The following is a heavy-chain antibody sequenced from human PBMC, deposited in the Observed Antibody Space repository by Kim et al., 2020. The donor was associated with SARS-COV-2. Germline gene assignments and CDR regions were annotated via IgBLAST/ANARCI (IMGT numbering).Heavy chain of an antibody. Sequence: SETLSLTCAVYGGSFSGYYWSWIRQPPGKGLEWIGEINHSGSTNYNPSLKSRVTISVDTSKNQFSLKLSSVTAADTAVYYCARAAKLSGWYTVGYFDYWG. V-gene: IGHV4-34*01. CDR3: ARAAKLSGWYTVGYFDY. J-gene: IGHJ4*03. D-gene: IGHD6-19*01. CDR2: INHSGST. CDR1: GGSFSGYY.